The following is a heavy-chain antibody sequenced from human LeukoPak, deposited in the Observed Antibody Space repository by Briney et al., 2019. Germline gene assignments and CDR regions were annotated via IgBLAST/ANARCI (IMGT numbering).Heavy chain of an antibody. J-gene: IGHJ4*02. Sequence: PGGSLRLSCAASGFTFSSYCMSWVRQAPGKGLEWVGRIKTKSEGGTKDYAAPVRGRFTISRDDSENTLYLQMNSLKTEDTALYYCSTDQGGDILAGCWGQGTLVTVSS. V-gene: IGHV3-15*01. CDR2: IKTKSEGGTK. D-gene: IGHD3-9*01. CDR3: STDQGGDILAGC. CDR1: GFTFSSYC.